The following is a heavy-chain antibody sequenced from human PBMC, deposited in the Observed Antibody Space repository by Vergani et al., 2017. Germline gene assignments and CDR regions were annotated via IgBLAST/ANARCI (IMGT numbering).Heavy chain of an antibody. CDR1: SHTFQTYG. V-gene: IGHV1-18*01. CDR2: INPYNGDT. CDR3: ARFRPLHCDRPSCYRLDY. D-gene: IGHD2-2*01. J-gene: IGHJ4*02. Sequence: QVQLVQSGAELKKPGASVSVSCKGSSHTFQTYGISWVRQAPGQGLEWVGWINPYNGDTKYSQDFEGRVTMSRDTSSNTAYMEVSSLRSDDTAVYYCARFRPLHCDRPSCYRLDYWGPGTPVTVSS.